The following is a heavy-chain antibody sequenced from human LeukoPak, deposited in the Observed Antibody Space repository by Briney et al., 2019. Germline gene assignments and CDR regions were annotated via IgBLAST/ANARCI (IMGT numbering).Heavy chain of an antibody. CDR3: AKSIAAACDY. CDR1: GFTFSSYG. V-gene: IGHV3-30*18. J-gene: IGHJ4*02. CDR2: ISYDGSNK. Sequence: PGGSLRLSCAASGFTFSSYGMHWVRQAPGKGLEWVAVISYDGSNKYYADSVKGRFTISRDNSKNTLYLQINSLRAEDTAVYYCAKSIAAACDYWGQGTLVTVSS. D-gene: IGHD6-13*01.